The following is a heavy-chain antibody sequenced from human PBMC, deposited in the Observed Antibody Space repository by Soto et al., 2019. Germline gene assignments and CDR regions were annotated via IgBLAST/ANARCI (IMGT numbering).Heavy chain of an antibody. J-gene: IGHJ5*02. CDR3: ARDPRAARPQYDSERFDP. V-gene: IGHV1-18*01. CDR2: ISAYNGNT. D-gene: IGHD6-6*01. CDR1: GYTFTSYG. Sequence: QVQRVQSGAEVKKPGASVKVSCKASGYTFTSYGISWVRQAPGQGLEWMGWISAYNGNTNYAQKLQGRVTMTTDTSTRTAYMELRSLRSDDTAVYYCARDPRAARPQYDSERFDPWGQGTLDTVSS.